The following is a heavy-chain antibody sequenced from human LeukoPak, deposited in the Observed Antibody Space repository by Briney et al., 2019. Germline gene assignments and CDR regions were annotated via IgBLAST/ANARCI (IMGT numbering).Heavy chain of an antibody. J-gene: IGHJ6*03. CDR2: MNPNSGNT. V-gene: IGHV1-8*01. CDR3: ASSPIRRRYYYGSGRNYYYMDV. Sequence: GASVKVSCKASGYTFTSYDINWVRQATGQGLEWMGWMNPNSGNTGYAQKFQGRVTMTRNTSISTAYMELSRLRSEDTAVYYCASSPIRRRYYYGSGRNYYYMDVWGKGTTVTISS. CDR1: GYTFTSYD. D-gene: IGHD3-10*01.